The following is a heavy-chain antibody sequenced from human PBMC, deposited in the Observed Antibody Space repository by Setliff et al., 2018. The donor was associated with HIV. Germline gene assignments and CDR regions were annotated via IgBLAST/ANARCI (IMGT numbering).Heavy chain of an antibody. D-gene: IGHD5-12*01. CDR3: ARGDGYRSNDAYYDTGMDV. CDR2: IYNSGYS. Sequence: SETLSLTCKVSGASISSYYWSWVRQPPGKGLEWIGYIYNSGYSNSKPSLKSRVTMSLDTSKNQFSLELTSATAADTAVYFCARGDGYRSNDAYYDTGMDVWGQGITVTVSS. J-gene: IGHJ6*02. CDR1: GASISSYY. V-gene: IGHV4-59*01.